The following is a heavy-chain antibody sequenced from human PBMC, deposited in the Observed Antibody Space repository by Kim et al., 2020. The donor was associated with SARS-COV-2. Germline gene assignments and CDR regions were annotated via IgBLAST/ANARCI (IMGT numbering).Heavy chain of an antibody. J-gene: IGHJ4*02. CDR3: ARHLAFDYFDY. V-gene: IGHV5-51*01. D-gene: IGHD3-3*02. CDR2: T. Sequence: TSYSPSVQGQVTSSADKSIRTAYLQWSSLKASDTAMYYCARHLAFDYFDYWGQGTLVTVSS.